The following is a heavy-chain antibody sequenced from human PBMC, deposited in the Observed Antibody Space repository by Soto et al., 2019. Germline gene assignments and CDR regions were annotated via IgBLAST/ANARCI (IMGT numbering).Heavy chain of an antibody. CDR2: ISYDGSKK. Sequence: QVQLVESGGGVVQPGRSLRLSCAAPGFTFSSFGMHWVRQVPGKGLEGVALISYDGSKKYYADSVKGRFTISRDKSKNTLYLQMNSLRVDDTAVYYCAKDRGWNSADLDYVGQGTLVTVSS. V-gene: IGHV3-30*18. D-gene: IGHD1-1*01. CDR1: GFTFSSFG. CDR3: AKDRGWNSADLDY. J-gene: IGHJ4*02.